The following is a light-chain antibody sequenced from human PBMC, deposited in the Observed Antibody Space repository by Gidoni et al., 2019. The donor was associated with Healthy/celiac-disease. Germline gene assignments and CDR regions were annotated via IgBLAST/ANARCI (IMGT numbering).Light chain of an antibody. V-gene: IGKV3-15*01. CDR3: QQYNNWPIT. J-gene: IGKJ5*01. CDR2: GAS. CDR1: QSVSSN. Sequence: EIVMTQSPATLSVSPGERATLSCRASQSVSSNVAWYQQKPGQAPRRLIYGASPRATGIPARFSGSGSGTEFTLTISSLQSEDFAVYYCQQYNNWPITFGQGTRLEIK.